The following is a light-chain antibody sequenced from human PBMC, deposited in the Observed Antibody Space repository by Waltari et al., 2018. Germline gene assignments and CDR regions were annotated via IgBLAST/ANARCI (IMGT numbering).Light chain of an antibody. V-gene: IGKV1-9*01. CDR1: QGISTY. J-gene: IGKJ4*01. Sequence: DIQLTQSPSFLSPSVGDRVTISCRASQGISTYLPWFQQKPGKAPRRLIYAAAILQGGVPSMFSGSGSGTDFTLTISSLQPEDFGTYYCQQIKSYPITFGGGTKVEVK. CDR2: AAA. CDR3: QQIKSYPIT.